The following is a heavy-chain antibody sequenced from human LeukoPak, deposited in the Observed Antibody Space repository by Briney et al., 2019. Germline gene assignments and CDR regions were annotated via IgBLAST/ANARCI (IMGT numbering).Heavy chain of an antibody. CDR2: VYTSGSS. D-gene: IGHD2-15*01. Sequence: ASETLSLTCTVSGGSISSGTYYWNWIRQPAGKGLEWIGRVYTSGSSNYNPSLKSRVTISVDTSKNQFSLKLSSVTAADTAVYYCAGGDCSGGTCYSPPLDYWGQGTLVTVSS. CDR3: AGGDCSGGTCYSPPLDY. CDR1: GGSISSGTYY. J-gene: IGHJ4*02. V-gene: IGHV4-61*02.